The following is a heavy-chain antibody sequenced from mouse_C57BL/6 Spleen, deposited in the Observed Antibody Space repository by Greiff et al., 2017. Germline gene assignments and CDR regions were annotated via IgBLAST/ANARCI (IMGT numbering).Heavy chain of an antibody. CDR2: IYPGDGDT. J-gene: IGHJ4*01. CDR1: GYAFSSYW. Sequence: QVQLQQSGAELVKPGASVKISCKASGYAFSSYWMNWVKQRPGKGLEWIGQIYPGDGDTNYNGKFKGKATLTADKSSSTAYMQLSSLTSEDSAVYFCARITVVAHYYAMDYWGQGTSVTVSS. V-gene: IGHV1-80*01. CDR3: ARITVVAHYYAMDY. D-gene: IGHD1-1*01.